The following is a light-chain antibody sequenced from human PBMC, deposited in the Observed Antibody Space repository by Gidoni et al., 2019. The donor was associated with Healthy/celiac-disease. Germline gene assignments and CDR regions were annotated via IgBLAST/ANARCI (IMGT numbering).Light chain of an antibody. Sequence: EIVLTQSPATLSLSPVERATLACRASQSVSSYLAWYQQTPGQSARLLNDDATNRATGIPARFSGRGSRTDCTLTISSLEPEDCAVDYCQQRRNWSTFGQETRLEIK. CDR1: QSVSSY. CDR3: QQRRNWST. J-gene: IGKJ5*01. CDR2: DAT. V-gene: IGKV3-11*01.